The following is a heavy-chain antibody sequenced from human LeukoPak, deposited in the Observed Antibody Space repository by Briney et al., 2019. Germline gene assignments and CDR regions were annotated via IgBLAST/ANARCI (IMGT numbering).Heavy chain of an antibody. V-gene: IGHV4-59*08. J-gene: IGHJ4*02. Sequence: SETLSLTCTVSGGSISSYHWSWIRQPPGKGLEWIGYIYSSGSTNYNPSLESRVTISGDTSKNQFSLKLSSVTAADTAVYYCARLGYSSSWYKIDYCGQGTLVTVSS. CDR2: IYSSGST. D-gene: IGHD6-13*01. CDR3: ARLGYSSSWYKIDY. CDR1: GGSISSYH.